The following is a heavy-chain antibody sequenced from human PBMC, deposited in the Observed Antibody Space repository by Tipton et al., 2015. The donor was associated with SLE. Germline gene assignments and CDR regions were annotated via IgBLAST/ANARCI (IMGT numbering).Heavy chain of an antibody. D-gene: IGHD3-16*01. Sequence: QLVQSGGGVVQPGGSLRLSCAASGFTFSSYGMHWVRQAPGKGLEWVAFIRYDGSNKYYADSVKGRFTISRDNSKNTLYLQMNSLRAEDTAGYYCAKGPQITGLSEGYFEYWGQGTLVTVSS. CDR3: AKGPQITGLSEGYFEY. CDR1: GFTFSSYG. J-gene: IGHJ4*02. V-gene: IGHV3-30*02. CDR2: IRYDGSNK.